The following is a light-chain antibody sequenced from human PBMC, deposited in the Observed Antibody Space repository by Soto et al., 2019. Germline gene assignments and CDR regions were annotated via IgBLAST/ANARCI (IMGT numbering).Light chain of an antibody. V-gene: IGKV3-11*01. CDR2: DAY. Sequence: IVLTQSPGTRSLSPGERATLSCRASQSFRGLLAWYQQKPGQAPRLLIYDAYNRATGIPPRFSGSGSGTDFTLTISSLEPEDSAVYYCQQRHMWPITFGQGTRL. J-gene: IGKJ5*01. CDR1: QSFRGL. CDR3: QQRHMWPIT.